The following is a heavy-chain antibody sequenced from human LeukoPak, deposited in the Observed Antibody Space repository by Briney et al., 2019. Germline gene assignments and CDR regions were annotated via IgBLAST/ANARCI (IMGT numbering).Heavy chain of an antibody. D-gene: IGHD1-26*01. J-gene: IGHJ4*02. Sequence: TVKVSCKASGYTFTSYGISWVRQAPGQGLEWMGGIIPIFGTANYAQKFQGRVTVTTDESTSTAYMELSSLRSEDTAVYYYARGIVGAFDYWGQGTLVIVSS. V-gene: IGHV1-69*05. CDR1: GYTFTSYG. CDR2: IIPIFGTA. CDR3: ARGIVGAFDY.